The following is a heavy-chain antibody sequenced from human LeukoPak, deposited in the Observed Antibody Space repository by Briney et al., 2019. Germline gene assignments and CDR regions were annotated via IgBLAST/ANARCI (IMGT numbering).Heavy chain of an antibody. CDR3: ARGGDTIGSIRSPFDI. D-gene: IGHD3-22*01. J-gene: IGHJ3*02. CDR1: GFTVSVNY. V-gene: IGHV3-53*01. Sequence: PGGSLRLSCAASGFTVSVNYTSWVRQAPGKGREWVSAISGGGSTYYADSVKGRFIISRDNSKNTVYLQLNSLSAEDTAVYYCARGGDTIGSIRSPFDIWGQGTMVTVPS. CDR2: ISGGGST.